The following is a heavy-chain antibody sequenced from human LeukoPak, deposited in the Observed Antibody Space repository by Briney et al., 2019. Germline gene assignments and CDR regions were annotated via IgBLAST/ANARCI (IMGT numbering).Heavy chain of an antibody. Sequence: SETLSLTCAVSGGSIGSSNWWSWVRQPPGKGLEWIGEIYHSGSTNYNPSLKSRVTISVDKSKNQFSLKLSSVTAADTAVYYCAAIHSGYSSGWYGYYYGMDVWGQGTTVTVSS. CDR1: GGSIGSSNW. CDR3: AAIHSGYSSGWYGYYYGMDV. CDR2: IYHSGST. J-gene: IGHJ6*02. D-gene: IGHD6-19*01. V-gene: IGHV4-4*02.